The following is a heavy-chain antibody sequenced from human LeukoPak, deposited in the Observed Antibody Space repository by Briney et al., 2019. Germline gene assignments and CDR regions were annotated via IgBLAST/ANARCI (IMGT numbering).Heavy chain of an antibody. CDR2: IYYGGST. CDR3: ARRVIVGAQSGAFDI. J-gene: IGHJ3*02. Sequence: PSETLSLTCTVSGGSLSSSSYYWGWIRQPPGKGLEWIGSIYYGGSTYYNPSLRSRVTISVDTSKNKFSLKLRSVTAAYTAVYYCARRVIVGAQSGAFDIWGRGTMVTVSS. D-gene: IGHD1-26*01. CDR1: GGSLSSSSYY. V-gene: IGHV4-39*01.